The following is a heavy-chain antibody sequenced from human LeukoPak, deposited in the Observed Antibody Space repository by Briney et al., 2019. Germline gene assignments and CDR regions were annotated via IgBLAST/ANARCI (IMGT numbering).Heavy chain of an antibody. CDR3: ARGLNDSWTGENY. Sequence: SGTLSLTCTVSGGSISSSSYYWGWIHQPPGKGLEWIGSFYYSGSTYYNPSLKSRVTISVDTSKNQFSLKLSSVTAADTAVYYCARGLNDSWTGENYWGQGTLVTVSS. J-gene: IGHJ4*02. CDR1: GGSISSSSYY. CDR2: FYYSGST. V-gene: IGHV4-39*07. D-gene: IGHD3-3*01.